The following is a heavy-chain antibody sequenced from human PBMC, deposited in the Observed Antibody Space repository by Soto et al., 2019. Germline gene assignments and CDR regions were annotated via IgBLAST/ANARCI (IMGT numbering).Heavy chain of an antibody. CDR1: GYTLTHNF. CDR2: FYPSGDTA. V-gene: IGHV1-46*01. Sequence: QVQLVQSGAEVKKPGASVRVSCKASGYTLTHNFIHWVRQAPGQGLEWMGIFYPSGDTALYAQKFQGRVTMTRDTYTDTVYMGLSSLTSEDTAVYYCARERIAARLDYWGQGTLVTVSS. CDR3: ARERIAARLDY. D-gene: IGHD6-6*01. J-gene: IGHJ4*02.